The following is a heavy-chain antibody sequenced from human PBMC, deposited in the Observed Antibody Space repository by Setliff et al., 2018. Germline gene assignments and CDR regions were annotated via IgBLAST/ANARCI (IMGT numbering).Heavy chain of an antibody. CDR2: IHASGSA. V-gene: IGHV4-4*08. J-gene: IGHJ1*01. CDR1: GDSMSDSY. Sequence: KLSETLSLTCTVSGDSMSDSYWIWIRQAPGKGLENIAFIHASGSAHHNPSLRSRVTISVDKSKNQFSLKLTSVTAADTAIYYCARGGRDNGDYAYIQHWGQGTLVTSPQ. CDR3: ARGGRDNGDYAYIQH. D-gene: IGHD4-17*01.